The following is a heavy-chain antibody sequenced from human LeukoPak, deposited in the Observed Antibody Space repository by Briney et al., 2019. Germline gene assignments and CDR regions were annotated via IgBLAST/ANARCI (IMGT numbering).Heavy chain of an antibody. CDR2: INHSGST. Sequence: SETLSLTCAVYGGSFSGYYWSWIRQPPGKGLEWIGEINHSGSTNYNPSLKSRVTISVDSSKNQFSLKLHSVTAADTAVYYCSRGVIRGIRCLGYWGQGTLVTVSS. CDR3: SRGVIRGIRCLGY. D-gene: IGHD3-10*01. J-gene: IGHJ4*02. CDR1: GGSFSGYY. V-gene: IGHV4-34*01.